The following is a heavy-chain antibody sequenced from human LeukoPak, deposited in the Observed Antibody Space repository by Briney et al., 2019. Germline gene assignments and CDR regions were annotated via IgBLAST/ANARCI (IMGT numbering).Heavy chain of an antibody. D-gene: IGHD6-13*01. CDR3: ARAGYSSSWYDY. CDR2: ISSSGSTI. Sequence: PWGSLRLCCAASGFTVSSNYMSWVRQAPGKGLEWVSYISSSGSTIYYADSVKGRFTISRDNAKNSLYLQMNSLRAEDTAVYYCARAGYSSSWYDYWGQGTLVTVSS. J-gene: IGHJ4*02. V-gene: IGHV3-11*04. CDR1: GFTVSSNY.